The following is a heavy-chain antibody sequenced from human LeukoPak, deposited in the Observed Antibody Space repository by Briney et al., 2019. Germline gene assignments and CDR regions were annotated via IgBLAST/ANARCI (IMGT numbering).Heavy chain of an antibody. CDR3: ARGEQQLVPYYYYGMDV. J-gene: IGHJ6*02. Sequence: PGGSLRLSCAASGFTFSSYSMNWVRQAPGKGLEWVSYISSSSSTIYYADSVKGRFTISRDNAKNSLYLQMNSLRDEDTAVYYCARGEQQLVPYYYYGMDVWGQGTTVTVSS. D-gene: IGHD6-13*01. CDR2: ISSSSSTI. CDR1: GFTFSSYS. V-gene: IGHV3-48*02.